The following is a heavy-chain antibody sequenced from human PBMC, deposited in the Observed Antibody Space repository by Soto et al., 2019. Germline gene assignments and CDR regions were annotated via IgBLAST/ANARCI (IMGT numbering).Heavy chain of an antibody. CDR2: ISGSGGST. CDR1: GFTFSSYA. Sequence: PGGSLRLSCAASGFTFSSYAMSWVRQAPGKGLERVSAISGSGGSTYYADSVKGRFTISRDNSKNTLYLQMNSLRAEDTAVYYCATSPRGYCGGDCYDYYGMDVWGQGTTVTVSS. J-gene: IGHJ6*02. D-gene: IGHD2-21*02. V-gene: IGHV3-23*01. CDR3: ATSPRGYCGGDCYDYYGMDV.